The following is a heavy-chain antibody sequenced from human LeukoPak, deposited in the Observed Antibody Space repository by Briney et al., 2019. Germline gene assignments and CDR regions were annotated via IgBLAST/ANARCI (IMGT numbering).Heavy chain of an antibody. V-gene: IGHV3-30*18. D-gene: IGHD4-17*01. J-gene: IGHJ4*02. Sequence: GGSLRLSCAASGFTFSTYGMHWVRQAPGKGLEWVAVISYDGSNKYYADSVKGRFTISRDTSKNTLYLQMNSLRAEDTAVYYCVKDPNYGDDRLYSDYWGQGTLVTVSS. CDR3: VKDPNYGDDRLYSDY. CDR1: GFTFSTYG. CDR2: ISYDGSNK.